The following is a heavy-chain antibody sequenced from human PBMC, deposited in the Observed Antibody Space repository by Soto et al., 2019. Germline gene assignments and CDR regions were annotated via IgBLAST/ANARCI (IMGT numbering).Heavy chain of an antibody. CDR1: GGSVSSGSYY. D-gene: IGHD5-18*01. Sequence: QVQLQESGPGLVKPSETLSLTCTVSGGSVSSGSYYWSWIRQPPGKGLEWIGYIYYSGSTNYNPSLKSRVTISVDTSKNQFSLKLSSVTAADTAVYYCARVARGYSWVGYYFDYWGQGTLVTVSS. V-gene: IGHV4-61*01. CDR3: ARVARGYSWVGYYFDY. CDR2: IYYSGST. J-gene: IGHJ4*02.